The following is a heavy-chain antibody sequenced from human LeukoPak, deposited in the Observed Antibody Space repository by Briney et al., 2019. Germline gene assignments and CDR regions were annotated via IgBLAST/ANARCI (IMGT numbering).Heavy chain of an antibody. D-gene: IGHD3-22*01. V-gene: IGHV1-46*01. CDR2: INPSGGST. CDR3: ARGHQYYYDSSGYYPNWFDP. CDR1: GYTFTSYY. Sequence: ASVKVSCKASGYTFTSYYMHWVRQAPGQGLEWMGIINPSGGSTSYAQKFQGRVTMTRDTSTSTVYMELSSLRSEDTAVYYCARGHQYYYDSSGYYPNWFDPWGQGTLVTVSS. J-gene: IGHJ5*02.